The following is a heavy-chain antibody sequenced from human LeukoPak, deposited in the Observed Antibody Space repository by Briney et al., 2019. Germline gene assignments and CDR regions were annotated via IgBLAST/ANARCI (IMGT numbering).Heavy chain of an antibody. CDR2: ISGSGGST. D-gene: IGHD6-19*01. Sequence: GGSLRLSCATSGFTFSSYAMSWVRQAPGKGLEWVSAISGSGGSTYYADSVKGRFTISRDNSKNTLYLQMNSLRAEDTAVYYCAKSIAVVSDPIDYWGQGTLVTVSS. CDR3: AKSIAVVSDPIDY. CDR1: GFTFSSYA. J-gene: IGHJ4*02. V-gene: IGHV3-23*01.